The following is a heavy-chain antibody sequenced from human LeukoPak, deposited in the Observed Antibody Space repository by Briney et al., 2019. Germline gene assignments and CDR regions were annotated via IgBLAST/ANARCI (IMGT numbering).Heavy chain of an antibody. CDR2: ISGSGGST. D-gene: IGHD4-23*01. V-gene: IGHV3-23*01. J-gene: IGHJ1*01. Sequence: GGSLRLSCAASGFTFSSYAMSWVRQAPGKGLEWVSAISGSGGSTYYADSVKGRFTISRDNSKNTLYLQMNSLRAEDTAVYYCAKDLLDYGGDAGAEYFQHWGQGTLVTVSS. CDR3: AKDLLDYGGDAGAEYFQH. CDR1: GFTFSSYA.